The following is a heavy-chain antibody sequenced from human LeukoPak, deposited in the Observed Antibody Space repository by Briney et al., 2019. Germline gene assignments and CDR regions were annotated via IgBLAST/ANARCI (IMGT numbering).Heavy chain of an antibody. CDR2: INPNSGGT. CDR3: AMGARITMIFPDY. Sequence: GASVKVSCKASGYTFTGYYMHWLRQAPGQGLEWMGWINPNSGGTNYAQKFQGRVTMTRDTSISTAYMELSRLRSDDTAVYYCAMGARITMIFPDYWGQGTLVTVSS. CDR1: GYTFTGYY. J-gene: IGHJ4*02. D-gene: IGHD3-22*01. V-gene: IGHV1-2*02.